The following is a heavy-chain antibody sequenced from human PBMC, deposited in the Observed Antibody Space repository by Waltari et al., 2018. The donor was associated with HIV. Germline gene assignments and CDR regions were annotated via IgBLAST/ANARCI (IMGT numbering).Heavy chain of an antibody. V-gene: IGHV3-48*04. Sequence: EVQLVESGGGLVQPGGSLRLSCVASGFTFSSYNMNWVRQAPGKGLELLSYITRSGYTIYYADSVEGRFTVSRDNAKNSLYLQMNSLRAEDTAVYYCARTTHGIDFWGQGTLVTVSS. CDR1: GFTFSSYN. D-gene: IGHD1-1*01. J-gene: IGHJ4*02. CDR2: ITRSGYTI. CDR3: ARTTHGIDF.